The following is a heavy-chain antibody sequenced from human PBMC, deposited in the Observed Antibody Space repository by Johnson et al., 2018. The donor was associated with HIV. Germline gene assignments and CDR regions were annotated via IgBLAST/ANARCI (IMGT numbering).Heavy chain of an antibody. CDR2: ISWNSGSI. CDR1: GFTFDDYA. D-gene: IGHD6-13*01. CDR3: AKDEAAAAYAFDI. J-gene: IGHJ3*02. Sequence: VQLVESGGGLVQPGESLRLSCAASGFTFDDYAMHWVRQAPGKGLEWVSGISWNSGSIGYADSVKGRFTISRDNAKNSLYLQMNSLRAEDTALYYCAKDEAAAAYAFDIWGQGTMVTVSS. V-gene: IGHV3-9*01.